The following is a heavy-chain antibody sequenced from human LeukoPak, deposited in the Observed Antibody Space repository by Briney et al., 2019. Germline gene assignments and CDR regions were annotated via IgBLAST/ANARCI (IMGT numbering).Heavy chain of an antibody. D-gene: IGHD6-13*01. CDR3: ARDVGITVADSFDP. Sequence: ASVKVSCKTSGYTFTGYYIHWVRQAPGQGLEWMGWIHIYRGNTNYAQKFQGRVTMTTDTSTSTVYMEVRGLRSDDTAMYYCARDVGITVADSFDPWGQGTLVTVSS. CDR1: GYTFTGYY. J-gene: IGHJ5*02. CDR2: IHIYRGNT. V-gene: IGHV1-18*04.